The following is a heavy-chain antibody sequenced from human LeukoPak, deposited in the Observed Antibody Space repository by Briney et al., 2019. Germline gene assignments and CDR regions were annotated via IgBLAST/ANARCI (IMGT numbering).Heavy chain of an antibody. CDR1: GGSISSSTYY. V-gene: IGHV4-39*07. J-gene: IGHJ4*02. Sequence: PSETLSLTCTVSGGSISSSTYYWGWIRQPPGRGLEWIGSFYYGGSTYFNPPLKSRVTLSVDTSKNQFSLKLSSVTAADTAVYYCARASYRSQFEYWGQGTLVTVSS. CDR2: FYYGGST. CDR3: ARASYRSQFEY. D-gene: IGHD3-16*02.